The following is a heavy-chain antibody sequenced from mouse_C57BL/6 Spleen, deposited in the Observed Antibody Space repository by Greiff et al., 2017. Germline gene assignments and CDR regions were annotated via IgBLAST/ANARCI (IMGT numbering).Heavy chain of an antibody. J-gene: IGHJ3*01. CDR1: GFTFSSYA. D-gene: IGHD2-1*01. Sequence: EVKVVESGGGLVKPGGSLKLSCAASGFTFSSYAMSWVRQTPEKRLEWVATISDGGSYTYYPDNVKGRFTISRDNAKNNLYLQMSHLKSEDTAMYYCARKGNGNYVGVFAYWGQGTLVTVSA. V-gene: IGHV5-4*03. CDR2: ISDGGSYT. CDR3: ARKGNGNYVGVFAY.